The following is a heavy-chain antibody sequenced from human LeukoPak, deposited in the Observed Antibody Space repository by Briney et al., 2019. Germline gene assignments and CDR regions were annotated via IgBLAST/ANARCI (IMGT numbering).Heavy chain of an antibody. Sequence: PGGSLRLSCAASGFSFSTYAISWVRQAPGKGLEWVSCISTTSSYIFYADSVRGRFTISRDNARNSLYLQMNSLRVDDTAVYYCARAGGGFDWWGQGTLVTVSS. V-gene: IGHV3-21*01. D-gene: IGHD1-26*01. CDR2: ISTTSSYI. CDR1: GFSFSTYA. J-gene: IGHJ4*02. CDR3: ARAGGGFDW.